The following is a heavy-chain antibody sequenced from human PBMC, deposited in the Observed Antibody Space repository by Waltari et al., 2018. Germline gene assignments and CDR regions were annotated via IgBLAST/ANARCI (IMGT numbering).Heavy chain of an antibody. CDR1: GSAFREYG. V-gene: IGHV3-33*08. CDR2: IWHDGSKK. Sequence: QVELVESGGDVVQTGRSLRLPCSTSGSAFREYGRPWPRQVPGKGLEWVAHIWHDGSKKYYADSVKGRFTISRDNSKNTVYLQISNLRPEDTAMYFCSKPLQFSNVFEVWGQGTRVIVSS. CDR3: SKPLQFSNVFEV. J-gene: IGHJ6*02. D-gene: IGHD3-16*01.